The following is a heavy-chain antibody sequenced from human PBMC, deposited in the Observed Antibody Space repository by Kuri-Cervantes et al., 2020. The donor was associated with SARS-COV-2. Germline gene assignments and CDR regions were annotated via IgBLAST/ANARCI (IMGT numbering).Heavy chain of an antibody. D-gene: IGHD3-16*01. V-gene: IGHV4-34*01. Sequence: ESLKISCAVYGGSFSNYYWTWIRQPPGKGLEWIGEINHSGNTNYNPSLKSRVTISVDTSKNQFSLKLSSVTAADTAVYYCARGGRGSGQAGPNASWYFDLWGRGTLVTVSS. J-gene: IGHJ2*01. CDR2: INHSGNT. CDR3: ARGGRGSGQAGPNASWYFDL. CDR1: GGSFSNYY.